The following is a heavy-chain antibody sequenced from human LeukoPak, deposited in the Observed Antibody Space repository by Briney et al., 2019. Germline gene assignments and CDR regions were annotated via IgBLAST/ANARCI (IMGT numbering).Heavy chain of an antibody. V-gene: IGHV1-69*06. CDR3: ARGYYDSSGYRYDAFDI. CDR1: GGTFSSYA. J-gene: IGHJ3*02. CDR2: IIPIFGTA. Sequence: ASVKVSCKASGGTFSSYAISWVRQAPGQGLEWMGGIIPIFGTANYAQKFQGRVTITADKSTSTAYMELSSLRSEDTAVYYCARGYYDSSGYRYDAFDIWGQGTMVTVSS. D-gene: IGHD3-22*01.